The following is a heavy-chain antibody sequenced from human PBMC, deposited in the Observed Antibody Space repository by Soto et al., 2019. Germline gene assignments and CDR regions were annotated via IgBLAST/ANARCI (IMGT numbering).Heavy chain of an antibody. V-gene: IGHV4-30-4*01. J-gene: IGHJ5*02. Sequence: PSETLSLTCTVSGGSISGGGYYWSWIRQPPGKGLEWIGYIYYSGSTYYNPSLKSRVTISVDTSKNQFSLKLSSVTAADTAVYYCARERYYYDSSGYHNWFDPWGQGTLVTVSS. CDR2: IYYSGST. D-gene: IGHD3-22*01. CDR1: GGSISGGGYY. CDR3: ARERYYYDSSGYHNWFDP.